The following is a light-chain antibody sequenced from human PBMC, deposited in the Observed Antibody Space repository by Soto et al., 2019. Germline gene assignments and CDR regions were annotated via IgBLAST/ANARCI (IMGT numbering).Light chain of an antibody. Sequence: DIQVTQSQSSLSALVGARVPIPCRTSKTINRFLNWYQKKPGNAPKLLISAASSLQSGAPSRFSGSGSGTDYSLTINSLQPEDFATYFCRQNYDTPWTFGHGTKVEVK. CDR3: RQNYDTPWT. J-gene: IGKJ1*01. V-gene: IGKV1-39*01. CDR2: AAS. CDR1: KTINRF.